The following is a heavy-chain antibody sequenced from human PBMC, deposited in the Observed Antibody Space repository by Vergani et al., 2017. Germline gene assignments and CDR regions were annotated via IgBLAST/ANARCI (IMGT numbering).Heavy chain of an antibody. Sequence: QVQLQESGPGLVKPSGTLSLTCAVSGGSISSGGYYWSWIRQHPGKGLEWIGYIYYSGSTNYNPSLKSRVTISVDTSKNQFSLKLSSVTAADTAVYYCARTPYGSGSYGYYYYYYMDVWGKGTTVTVSS. V-gene: IGHV4-61*08. CDR2: IYYSGST. D-gene: IGHD3-10*01. CDR1: GGSISSGGYY. J-gene: IGHJ6*03. CDR3: ARTPYGSGSYGYYYYYYMDV.